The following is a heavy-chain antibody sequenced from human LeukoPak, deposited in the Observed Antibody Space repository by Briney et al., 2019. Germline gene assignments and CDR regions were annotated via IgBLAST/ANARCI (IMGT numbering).Heavy chain of an antibody. V-gene: IGHV3-48*01. D-gene: IGHD3-16*01. Sequence: GGSLRLSCAASGFTFSSYPMNWVRQAPGKGLEWISNIRSESDSATYADSVKGRFTISRDNAKNSLYLQINSLRAEDTAVYYCVRDLNWASDYWGQGTLVTVSS. J-gene: IGHJ4*02. CDR2: IRSESDSA. CDR3: VRDLNWASDY. CDR1: GFTFSSYP.